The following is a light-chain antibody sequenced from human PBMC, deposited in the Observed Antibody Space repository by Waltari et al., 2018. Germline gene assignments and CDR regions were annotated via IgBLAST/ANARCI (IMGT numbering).Light chain of an antibody. CDR1: SSDVGGYSY. CDR2: EVF. Sequence: QSALTQPPSASGSPGQSVTIPCTGTSSDVGGYSYVPWYQQHPGKAPKLIIFEVFQRPSGVPDRFSGSKSGNTASLTVSGLQAEDEADYYCSSYAGSNNVVFGGGTKLTVL. CDR3: SSYAGSNNVV. V-gene: IGLV2-8*01. J-gene: IGLJ2*01.